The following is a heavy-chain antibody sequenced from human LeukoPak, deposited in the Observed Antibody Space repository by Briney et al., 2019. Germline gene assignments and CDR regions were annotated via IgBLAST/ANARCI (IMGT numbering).Heavy chain of an antibody. CDR3: ARRYTAMPIEDYFDH. D-gene: IGHD5-18*01. V-gene: IGHV4-39*01. CDR1: GGSISSSSYY. Sequence: SETLSLTCTVSGGSISSSSYYWGWIRQPLGKGLEWIGSIYYSGSTYYNPSLKSRVTISVDTSENQFSLKLSSVTAADTAVYYCARRYTAMPIEDYFDHWGQGTLVTVSS. J-gene: IGHJ4*02. CDR2: IYYSGST.